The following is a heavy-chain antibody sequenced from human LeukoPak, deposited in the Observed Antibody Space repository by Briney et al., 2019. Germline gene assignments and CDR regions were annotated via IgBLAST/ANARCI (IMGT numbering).Heavy chain of an antibody. V-gene: IGHV4-38-2*02. J-gene: IGHJ4*02. CDR1: GYSISSGYY. CDR3: AGSRYCSGGTCYATFDY. CDR2: IYHSGST. Sequence: SETLSLTCTVSGYSISSGYYWGWIRQPPGKGLEWIGSIYHSGSTYYNPSLKSRVTISVDTSKNQFSLKLSSVTAADTALYYCAGSRYCSGGTCYATFDYWGQGTLVTVSS. D-gene: IGHD2-15*01.